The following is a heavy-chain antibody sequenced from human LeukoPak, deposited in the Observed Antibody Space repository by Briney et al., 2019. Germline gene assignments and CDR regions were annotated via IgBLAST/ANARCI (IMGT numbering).Heavy chain of an antibody. J-gene: IGHJ6*03. CDR3: ARHAKQLVPAYYYYYYMDV. CDR2: IYTSGST. CDR1: GGSISSYY. V-gene: IGHV4-4*09. D-gene: IGHD6-6*01. Sequence: SETLSLTCTVSGGSISSYYWSWIRQPPGKGLEWIGDIYTSGSTNYNPSLKSRVTIAVDPSKNQFSLKLSSVTAADPAVYYCARHAKQLVPAYYYYYYMDVWGKGTTVTVSS.